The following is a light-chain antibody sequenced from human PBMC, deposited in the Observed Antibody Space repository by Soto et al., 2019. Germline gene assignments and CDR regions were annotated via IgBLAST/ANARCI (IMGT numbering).Light chain of an antibody. Sequence: DIQMTPSPFTLSASVGDRVTITCPASQSISSWLAWYQQKPGKAPNLLIYAASSLKSGVPSRFSGSGSGTEFTLTISSLQPDDFATYYCQQYNTYSVTFGQGTKV. CDR2: AAS. CDR3: QQYNTYSVT. J-gene: IGKJ1*01. V-gene: IGKV1-5*01. CDR1: QSISSW.